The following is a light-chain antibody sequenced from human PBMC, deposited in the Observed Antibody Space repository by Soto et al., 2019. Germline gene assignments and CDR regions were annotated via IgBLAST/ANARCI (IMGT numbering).Light chain of an antibody. CDR3: SSYTSSGILI. CDR2: EVT. Sequence: QSALTQPASVSGSPGQSITISCAGTSSDVGGYNYVSWYQHHPGKAPKLMIYEVTNRPSGVSNRFSGSKSGNTASLTISGLQAEDEADYYCSSYTSSGILIFGGGTKLTVL. CDR1: SSDVGGYNY. J-gene: IGLJ2*01. V-gene: IGLV2-14*01.